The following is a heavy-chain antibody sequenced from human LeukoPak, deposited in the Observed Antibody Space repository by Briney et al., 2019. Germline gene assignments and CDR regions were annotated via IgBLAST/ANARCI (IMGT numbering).Heavy chain of an antibody. CDR1: GYTFTSYG. V-gene: IGHV1-18*01. CDR2: ISAYNGNT. J-gene: IGHJ4*02. CDR3: ARDGEKTTICGCFDS. D-gene: IGHD5-24*01. Sequence: ASVKVSCKASGYTFTSYGISWVRQAPGQGLEWMGWISAYNGNTNYAQKLQGRVTMTTNTSTSTAYMELRSLRPEDTAVYYCARDGEKTTICGCFDSWGQGTLVTVPS.